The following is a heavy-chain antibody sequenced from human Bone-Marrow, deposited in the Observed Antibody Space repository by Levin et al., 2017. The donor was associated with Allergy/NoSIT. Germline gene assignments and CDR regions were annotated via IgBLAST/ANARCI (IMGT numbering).Heavy chain of an antibody. CDR3: ARLRGYSYGYADY. CDR1: GFISSSYS. CDR2: ISGSGNTI. J-gene: IGHJ4*02. D-gene: IGHD5-18*01. Sequence: GGSLRLSCAASGFISSSYSMNWVRQAPGKGLEWVSYISGSGNTIDYADSVKGRFTISRDNAKNSLYLQMNSLGPEDTAVYYCARLRGYSYGYADYWGQGTLVTVSS. V-gene: IGHV3-48*01.